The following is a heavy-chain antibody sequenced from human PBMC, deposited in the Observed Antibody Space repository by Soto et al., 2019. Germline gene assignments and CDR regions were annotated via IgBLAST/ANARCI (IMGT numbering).Heavy chain of an antibody. V-gene: IGHV3-30-3*01. Sequence: QVQLVESGGGVVQPGRSLRLSCAASGFTFSSYAMHWVRQAPGKGLEWVAVISYDGSNKYYADSVKGRFTISRDNSKNTLYLQMNSLRAEDTAVYYCARTPDYYDSSGYHRRAFDIWGQGTMVTVSS. CDR1: GFTFSSYA. CDR2: ISYDGSNK. CDR3: ARTPDYYDSSGYHRRAFDI. D-gene: IGHD3-22*01. J-gene: IGHJ3*02.